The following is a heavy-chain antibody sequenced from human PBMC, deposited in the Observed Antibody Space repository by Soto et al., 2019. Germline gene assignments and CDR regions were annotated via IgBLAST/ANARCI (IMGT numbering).Heavy chain of an antibody. Sequence: ASVKVSCKASGYTFTSYDINWVRQATGQGLEWMGWMNPNSGNTGYAQKLQGRVTMTRNTSISTAYMEVRSLRSDDTAVYYCARYMSGWYEFDYWRQGTLVTVS. CDR2: MNPNSGNT. CDR3: ARYMSGWYEFDY. V-gene: IGHV1-8*01. J-gene: IGHJ4*02. D-gene: IGHD6-19*01. CDR1: GYTFTSYD.